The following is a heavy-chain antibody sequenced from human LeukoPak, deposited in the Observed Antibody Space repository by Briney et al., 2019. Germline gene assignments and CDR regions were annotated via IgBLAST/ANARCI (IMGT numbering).Heavy chain of an antibody. D-gene: IGHD3-16*01. J-gene: IGHJ4*02. CDR1: GGSISSGGYY. V-gene: IGHV4-31*03. CDR2: IYYSGST. Sequence: PSETLSLTCTVAGGSISSGGYYWSRIRQHPGKGLEWIGYIYYSGSTYYNPSLKSRVTISVDTSKNQFSLKLSSVTAADTAVYYCARDRGGDLSHPTFDYWGQGTLVTVSS. CDR3: ARDRGGDLSHPTFDY.